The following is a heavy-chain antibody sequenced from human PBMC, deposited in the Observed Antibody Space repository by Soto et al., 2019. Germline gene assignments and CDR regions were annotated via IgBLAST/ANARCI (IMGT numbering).Heavy chain of an antibody. CDR2: IYYSGST. CDR3: ARHGPMTTVTSTPYY. D-gene: IGHD4-17*01. CDR1: GGSISSSSYY. J-gene: IGHJ4*02. V-gene: IGHV4-39*01. Sequence: QLQLQESGPGLVKPSETLSLTCTVSGGSISSSSYYWGWIRQPPGKGLEWIGSIYYSGSTYYNPSLKSRVTISVDTSKNQFSLKLSSVTAADTAVYYCARHGPMTTVTSTPYYWGQGTLVTVSS.